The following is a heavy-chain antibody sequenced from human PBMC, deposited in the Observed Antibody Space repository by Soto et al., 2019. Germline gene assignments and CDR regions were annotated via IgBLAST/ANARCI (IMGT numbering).Heavy chain of an antibody. CDR1: GFTFSTYA. V-gene: IGHV3-23*01. CDR2: ISGSGGST. Sequence: EVQLLESGGGLVQPGGSLRLSCATSGFTFSTYALSWVRQAPGKGLEWVSGISGSGGSTYYADSVKGRFTISRDNSRNTLYLQMNSLRAEDTAVYYCAKDLRSSTYYYGMDVWGQGTTVTVSS. J-gene: IGHJ6*02. CDR3: AKDLRSSTYYYGMDV. D-gene: IGHD2-2*01.